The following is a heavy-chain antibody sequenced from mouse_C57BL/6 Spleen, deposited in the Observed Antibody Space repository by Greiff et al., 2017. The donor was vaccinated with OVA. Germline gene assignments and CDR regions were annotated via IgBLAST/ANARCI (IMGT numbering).Heavy chain of an antibody. D-gene: IGHD2-1*01. J-gene: IGHJ2*01. Sequence: EVKLVESGGGLVKPGGSLKLSCAASGFTFSSYAMSWVRQTPEKRLAWVATISDGGSYTYYPDNVKGRFPLSRDNAKNNLYLQMSHLKSEDTAMYYSAREDMVRYYFDYWGKGTTLTVSS. V-gene: IGHV5-4*01. CDR2: ISDGGSYT. CDR1: GFTFSSYA. CDR3: AREDMVRYYFDY.